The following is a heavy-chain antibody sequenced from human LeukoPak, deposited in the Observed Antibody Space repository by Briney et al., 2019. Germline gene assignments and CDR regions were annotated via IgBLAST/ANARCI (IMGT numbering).Heavy chain of an antibody. J-gene: IGHJ4*02. CDR2: IIPILGIA. CDR3: ARGGQQQLLWPAPFDY. CDR1: GGTFSSYA. D-gene: IGHD6-13*01. Sequence: SVKVSCKASGGTFSSYAISWVRQAPGQGLEWMGRIIPILGIANYAQKFQGRVTITADKSTSTAYMELSSLRSEDTAVYYCARGGQQQLLWPAPFDYWGQGTLVTVSS. V-gene: IGHV1-69*04.